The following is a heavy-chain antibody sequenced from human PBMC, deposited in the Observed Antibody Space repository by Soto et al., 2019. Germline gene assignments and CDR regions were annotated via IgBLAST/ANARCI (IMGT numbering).Heavy chain of an antibody. Sequence: GGSLRLACAASGFTFSSYAMHWVRQAPGKGLEWVAVISYDGSNKYYADSVKGRFTISRDNSKNTLYLQMNSLRAEDTAVYYRARDSTTIFGVVIMGPTYGMDVWGQGTTVTVSS. CDR1: GFTFSSYA. CDR2: ISYDGSNK. V-gene: IGHV3-30-3*01. D-gene: IGHD3-3*01. J-gene: IGHJ6*02. CDR3: ARDSTTIFGVVIMGPTYGMDV.